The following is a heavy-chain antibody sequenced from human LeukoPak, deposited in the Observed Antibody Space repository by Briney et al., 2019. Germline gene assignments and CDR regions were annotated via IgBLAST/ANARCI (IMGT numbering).Heavy chain of an antibody. D-gene: IGHD5-24*01. Sequence: GGSLRLSCAASGFTFSSYAMSWVRQAPGKGLEWVSSISSSSSYIYYADSVKGRFTISRDNAKNSLYLQMNSLRAEDTAVYYCARDTRRDGHPGIWGQGTMVTVSS. V-gene: IGHV3-21*01. CDR3: ARDTRRDGHPGI. J-gene: IGHJ3*02. CDR1: GFTFSSYA. CDR2: ISSSSSYI.